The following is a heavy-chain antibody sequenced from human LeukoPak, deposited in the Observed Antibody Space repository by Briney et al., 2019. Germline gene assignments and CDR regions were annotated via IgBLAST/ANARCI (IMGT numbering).Heavy chain of an antibody. CDR1: GGSISSGSYY. Sequence: PSETLSLTCTVSGGSISSGSYYWSWIRQPAGKGLEWIGRIYTSGSTSYSPSLKSRVTISVDTSKNQFSLKLSSVTAADTAVYYCARGAFTILEQDAFDIWGQGTMVTVSS. J-gene: IGHJ3*02. CDR3: ARGAFTILEQDAFDI. D-gene: IGHD3-3*01. V-gene: IGHV4-61*02. CDR2: IYTSGST.